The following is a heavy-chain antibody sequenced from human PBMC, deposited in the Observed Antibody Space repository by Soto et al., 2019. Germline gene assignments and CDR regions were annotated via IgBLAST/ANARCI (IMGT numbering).Heavy chain of an antibody. CDR3: AREGEGYCSGGSCYSGYYFDY. D-gene: IGHD2-15*01. J-gene: IGHJ4*02. CDR1: GFTFSSYS. V-gene: IGHV3-48*01. CDR2: ISSSSTI. Sequence: GGSLRLSCAASGFTFSSYSMNWVRQAPGKGLEWVSYISSSSTIYYADSVKGRFTISRDNAKNSLYLQMNSLRAEDTAVYYCAREGEGYCSGGSCYSGYYFDYWGQGTLVTVSS.